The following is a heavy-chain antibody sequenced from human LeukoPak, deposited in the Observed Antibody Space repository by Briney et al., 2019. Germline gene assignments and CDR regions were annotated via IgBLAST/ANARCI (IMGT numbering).Heavy chain of an antibody. CDR3: ARLVFRDGYNDY. CDR2: IYPVDSGT. V-gene: IGHV5-51*01. D-gene: IGHD5-24*01. J-gene: IGHJ4*02. Sequence: GESLKISCHGSGWRFTSYWIGWVRQMPAKGLGWVGIIYPVDSGTRYIPPFPGQVTISADKSISTDYLQWSSLKAADTAMYYCARLVFRDGYNDYWGQGTLVTVSS. CDR1: GWRFTSYW.